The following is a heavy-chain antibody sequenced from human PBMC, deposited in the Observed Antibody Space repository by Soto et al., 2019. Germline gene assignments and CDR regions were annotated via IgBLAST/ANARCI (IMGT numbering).Heavy chain of an antibody. D-gene: IGHD6-13*01. V-gene: IGHV4-30-4*01. Sequence: KSSETLSLTCTVCGGSISSGDYYWSWIRQPPGKGLEWIGYIYYSGSTYYNPSLKSRVTISVDTSKNQFSLKLSSVTAADTAVYYCARVVGSSCDYWGQGTLVTVSS. CDR3: ARVVGSSCDY. CDR1: GGSISSGDYY. J-gene: IGHJ4*02. CDR2: IYYSGST.